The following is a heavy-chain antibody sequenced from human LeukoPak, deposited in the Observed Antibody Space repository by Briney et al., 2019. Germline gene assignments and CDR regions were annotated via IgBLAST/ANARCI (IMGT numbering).Heavy chain of an antibody. CDR3: ASRRGSGYDRFNYYFDY. V-gene: IGHV1-69*13. J-gene: IGHJ4*02. D-gene: IGHD5-12*01. CDR1: GGTFSSYA. CDR2: IIPIFGTA. Sequence: ASVKVSCKASGGTFSSYAISWVRQAPGQGLEWMGGIIPIFGTANYAQKFQGRVTITADESTSTAYMELSSLRSEDTAVYYCASRRGSGYDRFNYYFDYWGQGTLVTVSS.